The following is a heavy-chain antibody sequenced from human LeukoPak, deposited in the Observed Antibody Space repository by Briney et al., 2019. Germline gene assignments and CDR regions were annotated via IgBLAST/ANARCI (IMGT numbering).Heavy chain of an antibody. Sequence: GASVKVSCKASGYTFTSYYMHWVRQAPGQGLEWMGIINPSGGSTSYAQKFQGRVTMTRDTSTSTVYMELSSLRSEDTAVYYCAREYYYDSSGYYNPFDYWGQGTLVTVSS. V-gene: IGHV1-46*01. J-gene: IGHJ4*02. CDR1: GYTFTSYY. CDR2: INPSGGST. CDR3: AREYYYDSSGYYNPFDY. D-gene: IGHD3-22*01.